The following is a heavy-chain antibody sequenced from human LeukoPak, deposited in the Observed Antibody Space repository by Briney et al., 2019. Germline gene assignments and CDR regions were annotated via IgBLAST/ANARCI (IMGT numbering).Heavy chain of an antibody. CDR1: GFTFRTCA. Sequence: GGSLRLSCEASGFTFRTCAMHWVRQAPGKGLEWLAVISFDGSDKYYADSVKGRFTISRDNSKNSLYLQMNSLRAEDTAVYYCAKGTHSSSWHWYDPWGQGTLVTVSS. J-gene: IGHJ5*02. CDR2: ISFDGSDK. V-gene: IGHV3-30*18. CDR3: AKGTHSSSWHWYDP. D-gene: IGHD6-13*01.